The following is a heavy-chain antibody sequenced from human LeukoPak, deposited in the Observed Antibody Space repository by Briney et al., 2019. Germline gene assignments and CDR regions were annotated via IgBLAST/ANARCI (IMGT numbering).Heavy chain of an antibody. CDR3: ARARYCSGGSCYPYYFDY. Sequence: PGGSLRLSCAASGFTVSSNYMSWVRQAPGKGLEWVSVIYSGGSTYYADSVKGRFTISRDNSKNTLYLQMNSLRAEDTAVYYCARARYCSGGSCYPYYFDYWGQGTLVTVSS. J-gene: IGHJ4*02. V-gene: IGHV3-53*01. CDR1: GFTVSSNY. CDR2: IYSGGST. D-gene: IGHD2-15*01.